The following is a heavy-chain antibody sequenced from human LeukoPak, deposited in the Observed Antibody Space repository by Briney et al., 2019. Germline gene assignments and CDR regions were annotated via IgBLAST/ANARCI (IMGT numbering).Heavy chain of an antibody. D-gene: IGHD1-1*01. CDR2: VSYSGST. J-gene: IGHJ4*02. Sequence: PSETLSLTCTVSGGSFTSSGYYWVWIRQPPGKGLEWVGTVSYSGSTYYNPSLKSRVTTSADTPKKQFSLRLSSVTAADTAVYYCARQVVPGYNDYWGQGILVTVSS. CDR3: ARQVVPGYNDY. V-gene: IGHV4-39*01. CDR1: GGSFTSSGYY.